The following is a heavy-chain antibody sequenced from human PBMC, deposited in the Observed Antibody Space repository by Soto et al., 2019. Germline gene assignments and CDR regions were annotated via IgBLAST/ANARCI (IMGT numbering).Heavy chain of an antibody. CDR2: ISTYNANT. CDR3: ARERDGSSWSSAESLQY. J-gene: IGHJ1*01. CDR1: GYIVSNYG. V-gene: IGHV1-18*01. D-gene: IGHD6-13*01. Sequence: ASVKVSCKASGYIVSNYGISWVRRAPGQGLEWMGWISTYNANTYYAQKFQGRVTMTTDTSTSTAYMELRSLRSDDTAVFYCARERDGSSWSSAESLQYWGQGTLVTVSS.